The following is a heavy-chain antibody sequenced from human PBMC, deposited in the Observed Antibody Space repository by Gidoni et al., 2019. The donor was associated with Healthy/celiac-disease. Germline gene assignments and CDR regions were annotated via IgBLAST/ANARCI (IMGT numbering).Heavy chain of an antibody. CDR2: IIPIFGTA. V-gene: IGHV1-69*01. J-gene: IGHJ6*02. CDR3: ARAGGDGLNYYYYYYGMDV. D-gene: IGHD3-16*01. Sequence: QVQLVQSGAEVKKPGSSVKVSCKASGGTFSSYAISWVRQAPGQGLEWMGGIIPIFGTANYAQKFQGRVTITADESTSTAYMELSSLRSEDTTVYYCARAGGDGLNYYYYYYGMDVWGQGTTVTVSS. CDR1: GGTFSSYA.